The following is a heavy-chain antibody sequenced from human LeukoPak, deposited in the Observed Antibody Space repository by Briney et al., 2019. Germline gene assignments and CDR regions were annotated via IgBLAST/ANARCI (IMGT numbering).Heavy chain of an antibody. CDR3: ATVENGYAGYY. CDR2: IHHGGST. J-gene: IGHJ4*02. CDR1: GYSISSSNW. Sequence: PSGTLSLTCAVSGYSISSSNWWTWVRPPPGRGLGWVGEIHHGGSTHYNPSLKSRVTILVDKSNNQFALVLSSVTAADTAVYYCATVENGYAGYYWGQGTLVTVSS. D-gene: IGHD5-12*01. V-gene: IGHV4-4*02.